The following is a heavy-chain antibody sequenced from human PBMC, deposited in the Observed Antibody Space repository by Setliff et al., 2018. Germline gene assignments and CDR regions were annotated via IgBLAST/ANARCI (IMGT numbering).Heavy chain of an antibody. Sequence: TLSLTCAVYGGSFSGYYWSWIRQPPGKGLEWIGYIYYSGSTNYNPSLKSRVTISVDTSKNQFSLKLSSVTAADTAVYYCARVPRFTDTRNAFDIWGQGTMGT. J-gene: IGHJ3*02. CDR1: GGSFSGYY. V-gene: IGHV4-59*12. CDR3: ARVPRFTDTRNAFDI. D-gene: IGHD5-18*01. CDR2: IYYSGST.